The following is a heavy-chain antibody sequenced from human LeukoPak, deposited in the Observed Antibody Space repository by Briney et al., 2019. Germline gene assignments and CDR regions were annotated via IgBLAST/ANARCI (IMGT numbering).Heavy chain of an antibody. CDR3: ARDESSSFDY. J-gene: IGHJ4*02. D-gene: IGHD1-26*01. CDR2: ISSSSNTI. Sequence: GGSLRLSCAASGFTFSSYSMNWVRQAPGKGLEWVSYISSSSNTIYYADSVKGRFTISRDNAKNSLYLQMNSLRAEDTAVYYCARDESSSFDYWGQGTLVTVSS. V-gene: IGHV3-48*01. CDR1: GFTFSSYS.